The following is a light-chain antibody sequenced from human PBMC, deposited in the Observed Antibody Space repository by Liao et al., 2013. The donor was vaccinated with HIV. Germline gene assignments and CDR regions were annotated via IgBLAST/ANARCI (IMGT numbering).Light chain of an antibody. CDR2: QDT. V-gene: IGLV3-1*01. CDR1: KLGDKY. CDR3: QTWDNTFVA. Sequence: SYELTQAPSVSVSPRQTARITCSGDKLGDKYVSWYQQKPGRSPVLVIYQDTKRPPGIPERFSGSNSGNTATLTISGTQPLDEADYFCQTWDNTFVAFGGGTRLTVL. J-gene: IGLJ2*01.